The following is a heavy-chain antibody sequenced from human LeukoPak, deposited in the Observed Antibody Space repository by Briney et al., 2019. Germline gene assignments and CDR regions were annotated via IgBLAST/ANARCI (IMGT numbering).Heavy chain of an antibody. J-gene: IGHJ4*02. D-gene: IGHD1-26*01. V-gene: IGHV3-21*04. CDR1: GFTFSSYS. CDR3: ARLWIVGATTSSLDPTFFDY. Sequence: GGSLRLSCAASGFTFSSYSMHWVRQAPGKGLEWVSSISSSSSYIYYADSMKGRFTISRDNAKNSLYLQMNSLRAEDTALYYCARLWIVGATTSSLDPTFFDYWGQGTLVTVSS. CDR2: ISSSSSYI.